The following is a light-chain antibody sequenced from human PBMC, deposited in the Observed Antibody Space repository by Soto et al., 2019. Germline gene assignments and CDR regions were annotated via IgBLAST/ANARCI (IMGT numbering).Light chain of an antibody. J-gene: IGKJ2*01. CDR1: QSLNNY. V-gene: IGKV2-28*01. CDR2: MGS. Sequence: EIVMTQSPLSLPVTPGEPASISCRSSQSLNNYLDWYLQKPGQSPQLLLYMGSNRASGVPDRFSGSGAVTDFTLKISRVEAVYVVVYYCRQAIQTTQTFGHGTKLEIK. CDR3: RQAIQTTQT.